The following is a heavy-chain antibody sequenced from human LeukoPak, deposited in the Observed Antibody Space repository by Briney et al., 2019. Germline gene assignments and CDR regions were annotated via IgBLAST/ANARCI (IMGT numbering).Heavy chain of an antibody. CDR2: IYYSGST. CDR3: GKHEFCGGSLSFDP. V-gene: IGHV4-59*08. Sequence: PSETLSLTCTVSGGSISNYYWSWIRQPPGKGLEWIGYIYYSGSTNYNPSLKSRVTISVDTSKNQFSLKLTSVTAADTAAYYCGKHEFCGGSLSFDPLGQGTLVTRPS. CDR1: GGSISNYY. J-gene: IGHJ5*01. D-gene: IGHD2-21*01.